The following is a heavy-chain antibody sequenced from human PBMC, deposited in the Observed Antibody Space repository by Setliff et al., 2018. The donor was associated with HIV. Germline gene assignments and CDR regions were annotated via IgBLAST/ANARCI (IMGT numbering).Heavy chain of an antibody. CDR2: IYYSGRT. D-gene: IGHD3-22*01. V-gene: IGHV4-31*11. CDR1: GYSISSGYY. CDR3: ARAADYHDSSGYWAPPRYFDY. J-gene: IGHJ4*02. Sequence: SETLSLTCAVSGYSISSGYYWSWIRQHPGKGLEWIGYIYYSGRTYYNPSLKSRVTISVDTSEIQFSLKLSSVSAADTAVYYCARAADYHDSSGYWAPPRYFDYWGQGTLVTVSS.